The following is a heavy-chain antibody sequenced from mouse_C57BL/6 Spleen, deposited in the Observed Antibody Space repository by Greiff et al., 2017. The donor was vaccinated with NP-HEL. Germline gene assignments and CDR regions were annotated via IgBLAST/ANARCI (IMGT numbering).Heavy chain of an antibody. D-gene: IGHD4-1*01. CDR2: INPNNGGT. CDR3: ARGGKLGRFDY. J-gene: IGHJ2*01. Sequence: EVQLQQSGPELVKPGASVKISCKASGYTFTDYYMNWVKQSHGKSLEWIGDINPNNGGTSYNQKFKGKATLTVDKSSSTAYMELRSLTSEDSAVYYCARGGKLGRFDYWGQGTTLTVSS. CDR1: GYTFTDYY. V-gene: IGHV1-26*01.